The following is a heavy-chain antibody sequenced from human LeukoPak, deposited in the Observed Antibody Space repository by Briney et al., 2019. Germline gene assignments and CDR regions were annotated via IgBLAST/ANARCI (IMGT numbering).Heavy chain of an antibody. CDR1: GGSFSGYY. Sequence: SETLSLTCAVYGGSFSGYYWSWIRQPPGKGLEWIGEINHSGSTNYNPSLKSRVTISVDTSKNQFSLKLSSVTAADTAVYYCARGYIGGSLRYWGQGTLVTVSS. CDR3: ARGYIGGSLRY. J-gene: IGHJ4*02. CDR2: INHSGST. V-gene: IGHV4-34*01. D-gene: IGHD2-15*01.